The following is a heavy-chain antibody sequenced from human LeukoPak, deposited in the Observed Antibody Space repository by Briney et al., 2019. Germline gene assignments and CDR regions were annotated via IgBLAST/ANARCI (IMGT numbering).Heavy chain of an antibody. V-gene: IGHV4-59*01. D-gene: IGHD3-3*01. J-gene: IGHJ4*02. CDR2: IYYSGST. Sequence: PGGSLRLSCEVSGFTFSSSRMNWVRQPPGKGLEWIGYIYYSGSTNYNPSLKSRVTISVDTSKNQFSLKLSSVTAADTAVYYCARGSDYDFWSGYPYYFDYWGQGTLVTVSS. CDR1: GFTFSSSR. CDR3: ARGSDYDFWSGYPYYFDY.